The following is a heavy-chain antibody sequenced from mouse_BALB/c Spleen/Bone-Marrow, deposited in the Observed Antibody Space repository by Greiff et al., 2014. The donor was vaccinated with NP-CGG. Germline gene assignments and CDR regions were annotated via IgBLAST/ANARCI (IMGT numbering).Heavy chain of an antibody. V-gene: IGHV14-3*02. CDR2: IDPANGNT. CDR1: GFNIKDTY. D-gene: IGHD2-4*01. CDR3: ALYYDYDVGY. Sequence: EVKLEESGAELVKPGASVKLSRTASGFNIKDTYMHWVKQRPEQGLEWIGRIDPANGNTKYDPKFQGKATITADTSPNTAYLQLSSLTSEDTAVYYCALYYDYDVGYWGQGTTLTVSS. J-gene: IGHJ2*01.